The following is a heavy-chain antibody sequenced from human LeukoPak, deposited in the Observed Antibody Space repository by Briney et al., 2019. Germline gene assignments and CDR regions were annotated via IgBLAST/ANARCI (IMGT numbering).Heavy chain of an antibody. CDR1: GGSFSGYY. J-gene: IGHJ5*02. Sequence: KASETLSLTCAVYGGSFSGYYWSWIRQPPGKGLEWIGEINHSGSTNYNPSLKSRVTISVDTSKNQFSLKLSSVTAADTAVYYCARGYYYGSGSYRRFDPWGQGTLVTVSS. CDR2: INHSGST. D-gene: IGHD3-10*01. CDR3: ARGYYYGSGSYRRFDP. V-gene: IGHV4-34*01.